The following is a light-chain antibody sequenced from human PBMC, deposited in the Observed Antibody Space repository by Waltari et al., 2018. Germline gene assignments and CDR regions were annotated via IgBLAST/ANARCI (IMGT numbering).Light chain of an antibody. CDR3: QTGGHGTWV. CDR1: IAPTNNT. J-gene: IGLJ3*02. Sequence: QLVLPQSPSASASLGASIKLTCTLSIAPTNNTIPWLQHQQPERGPRYLMKVNSDGSHSRGDGIPDRFSGSSSGAERYLTISSLQSEDEADYYCQTGGHGTWVFGGGTKLTVL. CDR2: VNSDGSH. V-gene: IGLV4-69*01.